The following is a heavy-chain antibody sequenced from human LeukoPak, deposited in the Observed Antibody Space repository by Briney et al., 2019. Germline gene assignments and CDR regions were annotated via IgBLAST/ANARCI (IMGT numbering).Heavy chain of an antibody. CDR2: ISTVNGNS. J-gene: IGHJ3*02. D-gene: IGHD1-1*01. CDR1: GYRFSSSG. V-gene: IGHV1-18*01. Sequence: ASVKVSCKASGYRFSSSGITWVRQAPGQGPEWMGWISTVNGNSRYAQNFQGRVTLTTDTSTNTAHLELTSLRSDDTAIYYCARVRDSDNWWGAFDIWGQGTMVSVSS. CDR3: ARVRDSDNWWGAFDI.